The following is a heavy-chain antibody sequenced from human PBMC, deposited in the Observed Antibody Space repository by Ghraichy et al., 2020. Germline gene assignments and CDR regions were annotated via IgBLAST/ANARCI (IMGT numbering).Heavy chain of an antibody. CDR3: ARDPGDDRLTGPNYYYYYGMDV. CDR2: IKQDGSEK. CDR1: GFTFSSYW. Sequence: GGSLRLSCAASGFTFSSYWMSWVRQAPGKGLEWVANIKQDGSEKYYVDSVKGRFTISRDNAKNSLYLQMNSLRAEDTAVYYCARDPGDDRLTGPNYYYYYGMDVWGQGPTVTVSS. J-gene: IGHJ6*02. V-gene: IGHV3-7*01. D-gene: IGHD5-12*01.